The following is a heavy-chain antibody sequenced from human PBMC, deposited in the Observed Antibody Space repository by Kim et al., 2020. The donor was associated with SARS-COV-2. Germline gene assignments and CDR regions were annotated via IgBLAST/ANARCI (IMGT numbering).Heavy chain of an antibody. V-gene: IGHV3-7*01. Sequence: GGSLRLSCAASGFTFTGYWMSWVRQAPGKGLEWVADIKQDGGEKCYVDSVKGRFTISRDNAKNSLYLQMNSLRAEDTAVYYCVREGSGGFDYWGQGTLATVSS. D-gene: IGHD2-15*01. J-gene: IGHJ4*02. CDR3: VREGSGGFDY. CDR2: IKQDGGEK. CDR1: GFTFTGYW.